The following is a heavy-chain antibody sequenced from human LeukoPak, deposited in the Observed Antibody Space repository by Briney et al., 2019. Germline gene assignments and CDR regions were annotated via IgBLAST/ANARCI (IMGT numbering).Heavy chain of an antibody. J-gene: IGHJ3*02. CDR2: ISYDGRNK. CDR3: ARDRGGWYKDALDI. CDR1: GFTFSSYG. D-gene: IGHD6-19*01. V-gene: IGHV3-30*03. Sequence: GRSLRLSCAASGFTFSSYGMHWVRQGPGKGLEWVAYISYDGRNKYYGDSLKGRFTISRDNPNNTLHLQMSNLSPEDTAVYHRARDRGGWYKDALDIWGQGTWVTISS.